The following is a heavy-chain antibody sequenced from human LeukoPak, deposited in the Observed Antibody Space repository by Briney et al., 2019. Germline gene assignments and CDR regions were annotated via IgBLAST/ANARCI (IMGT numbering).Heavy chain of an antibody. CDR3: ASSYHRDYALDY. Sequence: SVKVSCKASGGTFSSYAISWVRQAPGQGLEWMGGIIPIFGTANYAQKFQGRVTITADESTSTAYMELSSLRSEDTAVYYCASSYHRDYALDYWGQGTLVTVSS. CDR2: IIPIFGTA. D-gene: IGHD4-17*01. CDR1: GGTFSSYA. J-gene: IGHJ4*02. V-gene: IGHV1-69*13.